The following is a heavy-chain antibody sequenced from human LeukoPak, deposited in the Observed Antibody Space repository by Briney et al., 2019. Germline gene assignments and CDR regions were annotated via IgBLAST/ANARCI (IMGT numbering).Heavy chain of an antibody. Sequence: SVKVSCKASGGSFSRYPVSWVRQALGQGLEWMGGIIPMFGKRNYAQKFQGRVTITADDSTSTAYMELRSLTSEDTAVYYCARVTERDSNLYGMDVWGQGTTVTVSS. CDR1: GGSFSRYP. V-gene: IGHV1-69*13. D-gene: IGHD4-11*01. J-gene: IGHJ6*02. CDR2: IIPMFGKR. CDR3: ARVTERDSNLYGMDV.